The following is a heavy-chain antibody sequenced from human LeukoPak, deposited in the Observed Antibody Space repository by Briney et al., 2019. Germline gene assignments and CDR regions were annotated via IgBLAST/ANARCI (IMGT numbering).Heavy chain of an antibody. CDR1: GFTVSSNF. CDR3: ATEKIPDEHRGAFDV. V-gene: IGHV3-53*01. CDR2: IYSGGTT. J-gene: IGHJ3*01. Sequence: GGSLRLSCAASGFTVSSNFMSWVRQVPGKGLEWVSAIYSGGTTHYAESVKGRFTISRDNSKNTLYLQMNSLRVKDTAVCYCATEKIPDEHRGAFDVWGQGTMVTVSS. D-gene: IGHD2-21*01.